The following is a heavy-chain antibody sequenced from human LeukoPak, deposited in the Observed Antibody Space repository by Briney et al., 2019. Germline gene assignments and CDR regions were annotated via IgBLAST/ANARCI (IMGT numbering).Heavy chain of an antibody. CDR2: IYYSGST. V-gene: IGHV4-39*07. CDR3: ARWYYDILTGYFDP. CDR1: GGSISSGSYY. J-gene: IGHJ5*02. Sequence: PSETVSLTCTVSGGSISSGSYYWSWIRQPPGKGLEWIGSIYYSGSTYYNPSLKSRVTISVDTSKNQFSLKLSSVTAADTAVYYCARWYYDILTGYFDPWGQGTLVTVSS. D-gene: IGHD3-9*01.